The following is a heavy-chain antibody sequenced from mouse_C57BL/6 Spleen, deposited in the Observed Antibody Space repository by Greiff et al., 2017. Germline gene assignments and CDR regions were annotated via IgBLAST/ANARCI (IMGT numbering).Heavy chain of an antibody. CDR2: INPNNGGT. J-gene: IGHJ2*01. V-gene: IGHV1-22*01. CDR1: GYTFTDYN. Sequence: VQLQQSGPELVKPGASVKMSCKASGYTFTDYNMHWVKQSHGKSLEWIGYINPNNGGTSYNQKFKGKATLTVNKSSSTAYMELRSLTSEDSAVYYCARFGPITTNFDYWGQGTTLTVAS. CDR3: ARFGPITTNFDY. D-gene: IGHD1-1*01.